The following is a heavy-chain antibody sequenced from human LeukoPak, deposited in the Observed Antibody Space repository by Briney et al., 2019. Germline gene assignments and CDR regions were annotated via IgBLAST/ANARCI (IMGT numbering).Heavy chain of an antibody. CDR2: IRYDGNDK. J-gene: IGHJ4*02. V-gene: IGHV3-30*02. Sequence: GGSLRLSCTASGFTLSNYWMTWVRQAPGKGLEWVALIRYDGNDKYYADSVKGRFTISRDNSKNTLYLQMNSLRSEDTAVYFCAKDRHDYLDYWGQGTLVTVSS. CDR1: GFTLSNYW. CDR3: AKDRHDYLDY.